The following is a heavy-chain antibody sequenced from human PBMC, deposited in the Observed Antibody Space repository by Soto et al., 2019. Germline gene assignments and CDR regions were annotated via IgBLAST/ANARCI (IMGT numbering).Heavy chain of an antibody. D-gene: IGHD2-2*01. CDR1: GGSISSYY. CDR2: IYYSGST. V-gene: IGHV4-59*01. J-gene: IGHJ3*02. Sequence: SETLSLTCTVSGGSISSYYWSWIRQPPGKGLEWIGYIYYSGSTNYNPSLKSRVTISVDTSKNQFSLKLSSVTAADTAAYYCAIVAADLPPGVDAFDIWGQGTMVTVSS. CDR3: AIVAADLPPGVDAFDI.